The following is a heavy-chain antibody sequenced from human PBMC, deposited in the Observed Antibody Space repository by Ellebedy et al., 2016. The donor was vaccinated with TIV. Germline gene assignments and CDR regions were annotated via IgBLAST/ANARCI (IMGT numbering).Heavy chain of an antibody. V-gene: IGHV3-21*01. D-gene: IGHD3-10*01. J-gene: IGHJ4*02. CDR3: ARDGSGSYYPTDY. CDR2: ISSSSSYI. Sequence: GESLKISCAASGFTFSSYSMNWVRQAPGNGLEWVSSISSSSSYIYYADSVKGRFTISRDNAKNSLYLQMNSLRAEDTAVYYCARDGSGSYYPTDYWGQGTLVTVSS. CDR1: GFTFSSYS.